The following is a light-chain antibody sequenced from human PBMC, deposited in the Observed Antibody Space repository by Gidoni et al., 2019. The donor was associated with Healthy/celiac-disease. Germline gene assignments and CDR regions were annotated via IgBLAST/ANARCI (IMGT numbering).Light chain of an antibody. CDR1: QSVLYSSNNKNY. CDR3: QQYYSTPYT. V-gene: IGKV4-1*01. Sequence: DIVMTQSPDSLAVSLGERATINCQSSQSVLYSSNNKNYLAWYQQKPGQPPKLLIYWASTRESGVPDLFSGSGSGTDVTLTISSLQAEDVAVYYCQQYYSTPYTFGQGTKLEIK. CDR2: WAS. J-gene: IGKJ2*01.